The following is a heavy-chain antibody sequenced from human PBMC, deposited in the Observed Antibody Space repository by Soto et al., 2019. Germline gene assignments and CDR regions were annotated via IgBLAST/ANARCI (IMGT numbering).Heavy chain of an antibody. CDR2: IGTAGDT. CDR1: GFTFSSYD. V-gene: IGHV3-13*01. CDR3: ARARGSSWAFDI. Sequence: GGSLRLSCAASGFTFSSYDMHWVRQATGKGLEWVSAIGTAGDTYYPGSVKGRFTISRENAKNPLYLQMNSLRAGDTAVYYCARARGSSWAFDIWGQGTMVTVSS. J-gene: IGHJ3*02. D-gene: IGHD6-13*01.